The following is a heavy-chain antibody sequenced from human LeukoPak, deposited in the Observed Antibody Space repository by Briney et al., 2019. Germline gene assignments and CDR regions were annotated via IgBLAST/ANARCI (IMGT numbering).Heavy chain of an antibody. CDR1: GGSISSYY. V-gene: IGHV4-59*01. J-gene: IGHJ3*02. D-gene: IGHD5-24*01. CDR3: ARDEGRDGYNYGAFDI. Sequence: PSETLSLTCTVSGGSISSYYWSWIRQPPGKGLEWIGYIYYSGSTNYNPSLKSRVTISVDTSKNQFSLKLGSVTAADTAVYYCARDEGRDGYNYGAFDIWGQGTMVTVSS. CDR2: IYYSGST.